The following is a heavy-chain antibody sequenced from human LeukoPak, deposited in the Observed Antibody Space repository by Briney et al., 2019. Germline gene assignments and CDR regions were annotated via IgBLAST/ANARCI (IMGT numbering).Heavy chain of an antibody. J-gene: IGHJ4*02. CDR2: ISGSGGST. Sequence: GGSLRLSCAASGFTLSSYAMSWVRQAPGKGLEWVSAISGSGGSTYYADSVKGRFTISRDNSKNTLYLQMNSLRAEDTAVYYCAKDRGGTMVRGVFDYWGQGTLVTVSS. CDR1: GFTLSSYA. CDR3: AKDRGGTMVRGVFDY. V-gene: IGHV3-23*01. D-gene: IGHD3-10*01.